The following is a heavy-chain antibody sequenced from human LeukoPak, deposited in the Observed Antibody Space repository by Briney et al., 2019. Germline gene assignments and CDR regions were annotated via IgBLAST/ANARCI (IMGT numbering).Heavy chain of an antibody. CDR2: IYHSGST. CDR3: ATVDTAMVYFDY. CDR1: GYSISGGYY. Sequence: SETLSLTCAVSGYSISGGYYWGWIRQPPGKGLEWIGSIYHSGSTYYNPSLKSRVTISVDTSKNQFSLKLSSVTAADTAVYYCATVDTAMVYFDYWGQGTLVTVSS. V-gene: IGHV4-38-2*01. D-gene: IGHD5-18*01. J-gene: IGHJ4*02.